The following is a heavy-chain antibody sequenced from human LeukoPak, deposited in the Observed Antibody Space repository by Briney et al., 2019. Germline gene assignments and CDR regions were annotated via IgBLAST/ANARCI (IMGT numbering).Heavy chain of an antibody. CDR1: GFTFTSSA. V-gene: IGHV1-58*02. CDR3: AADRHSGSYFAFDI. J-gene: IGHJ3*02. CDR2: IVVGSGNT. Sequence: ASVKVSCKASGFTFTSSAMQWVRHARGQRLEWIGWIVVGSGNTNYAQKFQERVTITRDMSTSTAYMELSSLRSEDTAVYYCAADRHSGSYFAFDIWGQGTMVTVCS. D-gene: IGHD1-26*01.